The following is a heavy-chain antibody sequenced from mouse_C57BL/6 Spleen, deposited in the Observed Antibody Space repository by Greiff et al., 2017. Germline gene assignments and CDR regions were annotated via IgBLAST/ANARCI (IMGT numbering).Heavy chain of an antibody. CDR3: ARTYYYGSSTGYFDY. J-gene: IGHJ2*01. CDR2: IYPGGGYT. CDR1: GYTFTNYW. V-gene: IGHV1-63*01. D-gene: IGHD1-1*01. Sequence: VQLQESGAELVRPGTSVKMSCKASGYTFTNYWIGWAKQRPGHGLEWIGDIYPGGGYTNYNEKFKGKATLTADKSSSTAYMQFSSLTSEDSAIYYCARTYYYGSSTGYFDYWGQGTTLTVSS.